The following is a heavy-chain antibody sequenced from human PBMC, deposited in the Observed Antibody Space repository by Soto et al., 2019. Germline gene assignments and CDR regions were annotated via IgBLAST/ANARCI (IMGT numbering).Heavy chain of an antibody. CDR3: ARVPAGGSFPFDY. V-gene: IGHV4-4*02. D-gene: IGHD2-15*01. J-gene: IGHJ4*02. CDR2: IYHSGST. CDR1: GGPTSSSKR. Sequence: XGTLSLTGAVSGGPTSSSKRWGCVRQPPGKGLEWIGEIYHSGSTNYNPSLKSRVTISVDKSKNQFSLKLSSVTAADTAVYYCARVPAGGSFPFDYCGQVTLVTVSS.